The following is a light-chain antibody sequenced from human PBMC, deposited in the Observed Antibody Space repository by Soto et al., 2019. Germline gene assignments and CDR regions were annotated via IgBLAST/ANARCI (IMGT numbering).Light chain of an antibody. V-gene: IGKV3-20*01. CDR3: QQYGSSSSMYT. J-gene: IGKJ2*01. Sequence: EIVLTQSPGTLSLSPGERATPSCRASQSVSSSYLAWYQQKPGQAPRLLIYGASSRATGIPDRFSVSGSGTDFTLTISRLEPEDFAVYYCQQYGSSSSMYTFGQGTKLEIK. CDR2: GAS. CDR1: QSVSSSY.